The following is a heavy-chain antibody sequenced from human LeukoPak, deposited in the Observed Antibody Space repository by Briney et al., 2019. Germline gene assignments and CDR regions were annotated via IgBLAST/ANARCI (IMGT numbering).Heavy chain of an antibody. J-gene: IGHJ4*02. CDR2: ISAYNGNT. V-gene: IGHV1-18*01. Sequence: ASVKVFCKASGYTFTSYGISWVRQAPGQGLEWMGWISAYNGNTNYAQKLQGRVNMTTDTSTSTAYMELRSLRSDDTAVYYCAKARIEAAVNHFDYWGQGTLVTVSS. D-gene: IGHD6-13*01. CDR1: GYTFTSYG. CDR3: AKARIEAAVNHFDY.